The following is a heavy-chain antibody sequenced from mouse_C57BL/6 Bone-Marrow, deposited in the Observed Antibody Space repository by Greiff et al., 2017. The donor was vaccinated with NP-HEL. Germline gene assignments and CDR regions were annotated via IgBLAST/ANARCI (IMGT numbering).Heavy chain of an antibody. V-gene: IGHV5-6*01. CDR3: ARQVWPRRDWYFDV. CDR1: GFTFSSYG. J-gene: IGHJ1*03. CDR2: ISSGGSYT. Sequence: EVKLMESGGDLVKPGGSLKLSCAASGFTFSSYGMSWVRQTPDKRLEWVATISSGGSYTYYPDSVKGRFTISRDNAKNTLYLQMSSLKSEDTAMYYCARQVWPRRDWYFDVWGTGTTVTVSS. D-gene: IGHD2-10*02.